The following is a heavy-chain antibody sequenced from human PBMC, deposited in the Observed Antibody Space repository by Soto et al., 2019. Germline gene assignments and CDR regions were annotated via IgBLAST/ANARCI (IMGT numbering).Heavy chain of an antibody. CDR3: AGDSPRLLQFSFDI. D-gene: IGHD2-21*01. V-gene: IGHV4-61*01. Sequence: SETLSLTCTVSGGSVSSCSYDWIWIRQRPGKGLEWVGYIYCSGSTNYNPSLKSRVTISVDTSKNQFSLKLSSVAAADMAVYFCAGDSPRLLQFSFDIWGQGTMVTVSS. CDR2: IYCSGST. CDR1: GGSVSSCSYD. J-gene: IGHJ3*02.